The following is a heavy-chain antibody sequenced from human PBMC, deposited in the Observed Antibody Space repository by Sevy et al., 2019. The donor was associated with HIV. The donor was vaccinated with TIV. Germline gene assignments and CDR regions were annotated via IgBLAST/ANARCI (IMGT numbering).Heavy chain of an antibody. J-gene: IGHJ4*02. CDR3: ARDLFSGSYYENY. CDR1: GFTLSNYW. Sequence: GGSLRLSCAASGFTLSNYWMSWVCQAPGKGLEWVANIEQDGSDKYYVDSVKGRFTISRDNAKNSLYLQMNSLRAEDTAVYYCARDLFSGSYYENYWGQGTLVTVSS. D-gene: IGHD1-26*01. V-gene: IGHV3-7*01. CDR2: IEQDGSDK.